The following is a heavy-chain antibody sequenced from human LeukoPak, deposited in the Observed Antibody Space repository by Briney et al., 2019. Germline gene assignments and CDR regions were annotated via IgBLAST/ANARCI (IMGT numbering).Heavy chain of an antibody. CDR3: AREESRSSYFDY. CDR1: GGSISSGGYY. D-gene: IGHD6-6*01. V-gene: IGHV4-31*03. Sequence: PSETLSLTCTVSGGSISSGGYYWSWIRQHPGKGLEWIGYIYNSGGTYYNPSLNSRVTVSVDTSKNQFSLKLSSVTAADTAVYYCAREESRSSYFDYWGQGTLVTVSS. CDR2: IYNSGGT. J-gene: IGHJ4*02.